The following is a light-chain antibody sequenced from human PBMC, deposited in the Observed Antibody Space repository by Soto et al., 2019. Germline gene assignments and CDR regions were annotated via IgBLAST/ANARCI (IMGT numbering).Light chain of an antibody. V-gene: IGKV3-15*01. CDR2: GAS. Sequence: EVVMTQSPVTLSVSPGERATLSCRAIQSVNSNLAWYQQKPGQAPMLLIYGASTRATGIPARFSGSGSGTEFTLTISSLQSEDFAVYYCQQYNNWPPTWTFGQGTKVDIK. CDR3: QQYNNWPPTWT. J-gene: IGKJ1*01. CDR1: QSVNSN.